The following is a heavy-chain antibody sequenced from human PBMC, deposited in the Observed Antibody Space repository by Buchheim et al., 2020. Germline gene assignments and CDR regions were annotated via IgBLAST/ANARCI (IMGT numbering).Heavy chain of an antibody. V-gene: IGHV1-2*04. J-gene: IGHJ5*02. CDR3: ARGFYDILTGYPLLNWFDP. D-gene: IGHD3-9*01. CDR2: INPNSGGT. Sequence: QVQLVQSGAEVKKPGASVKVSCKASGYTFTGYYMHWVRQAPGQGLEWMGWINPNSGGTKYAQKFQGWGTMTRDTSIRTASMELSRLRSDDTAVYYCARGFYDILTGYPLLNWFDPWGQGTL. CDR1: GYTFTGYY.